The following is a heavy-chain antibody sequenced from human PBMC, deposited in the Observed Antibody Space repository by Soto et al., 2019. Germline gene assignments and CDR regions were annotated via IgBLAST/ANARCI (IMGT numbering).Heavy chain of an antibody. CDR2: ISSGIT. V-gene: IGHV4-34*01. D-gene: IGHD1-26*01. CDR3: ARGPYSRGVGATNPSH. J-gene: IGHJ4*02. CDR1: GGSSSGWY. Sequence: SETLSLTCAVYGGSSSGWYWTWIRQSPVEGLEWIGEISSGITNYNPSLKSRVTISADTSKNQFSLKLSSVTAADTAVYYCARGPYSRGVGATNPSHWGQGTPVTVSS.